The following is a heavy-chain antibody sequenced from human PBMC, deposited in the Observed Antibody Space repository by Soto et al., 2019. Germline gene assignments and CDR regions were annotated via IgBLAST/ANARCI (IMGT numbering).Heavy chain of an antibody. CDR3: ARHVGGSYDWFDP. D-gene: IGHD1-26*01. V-gene: IGHV4-39*01. CDR1: GGSISSDNYY. Sequence: PSETLSLTCSVSGGSISSDNYYGAWIRQPPGKGLEWIGSFDYGGNTYHTPSLKSRVTISVDTSKNHFSLKLSSVTAADTAVYYCARHVGGSYDWFDPWGQGTLVTVSS. J-gene: IGHJ5*02. CDR2: FDYGGNT.